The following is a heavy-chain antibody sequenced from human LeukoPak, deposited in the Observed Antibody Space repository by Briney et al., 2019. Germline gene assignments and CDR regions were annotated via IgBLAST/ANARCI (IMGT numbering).Heavy chain of an antibody. Sequence: ASVKVSCKASGYTFTSYYMHWVRQAPGQGLEWMGIINPSGGSTSYAQKFQGRVTMTRDTSTSTVYMVLSSLRSEDTAVYYCARGEAARRNYYYGMDVWGQGTTVTVSS. D-gene: IGHD6-6*01. V-gene: IGHV1-46*01. CDR2: INPSGGST. CDR1: GYTFTSYY. J-gene: IGHJ6*02. CDR3: ARGEAARRNYYYGMDV.